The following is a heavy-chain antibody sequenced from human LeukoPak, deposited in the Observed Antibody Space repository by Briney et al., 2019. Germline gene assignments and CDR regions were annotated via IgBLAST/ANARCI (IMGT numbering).Heavy chain of an antibody. V-gene: IGHV3-11*06. CDR2: ISSSSSYT. D-gene: IGHD6-19*01. CDR1: GFIFSDYY. J-gene: IGHJ4*02. Sequence: PGGSLRLSCAASGFIFSDYYMSWIRHAPGKGLEWVSYISSSSSYTNYADSVKGRFTISRDNAKNSLYLQMNSLRAEDTAVYYCAKRAPYSSDWYVDYWGQGTLVTVSS. CDR3: AKRAPYSSDWYVDY.